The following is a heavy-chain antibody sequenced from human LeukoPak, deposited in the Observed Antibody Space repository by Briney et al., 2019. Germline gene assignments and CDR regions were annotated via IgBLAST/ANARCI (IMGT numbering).Heavy chain of an antibody. Sequence: GGSLRLSCAASGFTFRNYVMSWVRQTPEKGLEWVSAITADGGGTNHADSVKGRFTISRDNSKNTLYLQMNSLRAEDTAIYYCAKEASSGNFVTIDCWGQGALVTVSS. CDR3: AKEASSGNFVTIDC. CDR1: GFTFRNYV. V-gene: IGHV3-23*01. D-gene: IGHD1-26*01. J-gene: IGHJ4*02. CDR2: ITADGGGT.